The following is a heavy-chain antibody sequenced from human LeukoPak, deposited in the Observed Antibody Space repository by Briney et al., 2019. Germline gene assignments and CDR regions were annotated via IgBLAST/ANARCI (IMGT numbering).Heavy chain of an antibody. J-gene: IGHJ4*02. CDR1: GGSISSSNW. V-gene: IGHV4-4*02. D-gene: IGHD6-19*01. CDR2: IYLGGRT. CDR3: ARWYSSGWAFDY. Sequence: SETLSLTCAVSGGSISSSNWWSWVRQPPGKGLEWIGEIYLGGRTNYNPSLKSRVTISIDKSKNQFSLKLSSVTAADTAVYYCARWYSSGWAFDYWGQGTLVPVSS.